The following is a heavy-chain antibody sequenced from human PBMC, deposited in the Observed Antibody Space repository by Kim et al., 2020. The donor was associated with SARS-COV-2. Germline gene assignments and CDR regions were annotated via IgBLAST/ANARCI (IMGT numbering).Heavy chain of an antibody. Sequence: SETLSLTCTVSGGSISSSSYYWGWIRQPPGKGLEWIGSIYYSGSTYYNPSLKSRVTISVDTSKNQFSLKLSSVTAADTAVYYCARHPSSSLAWFDPWGQGTLVTVSS. V-gene: IGHV4-39*01. D-gene: IGHD6-6*01. J-gene: IGHJ5*02. CDR2: IYYSGST. CDR1: GGSISSSSYY. CDR3: ARHPSSSLAWFDP.